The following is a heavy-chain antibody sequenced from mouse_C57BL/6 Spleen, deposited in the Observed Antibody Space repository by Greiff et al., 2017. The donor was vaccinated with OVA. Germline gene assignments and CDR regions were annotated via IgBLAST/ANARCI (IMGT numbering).Heavy chain of an antibody. D-gene: IGHD1-1*01. CDR1: GYSITSGYY. CDR2: ISYDGSN. J-gene: IGHJ1*03. Sequence: EVQRVESGPGLVKPSQSLSLTCSVTGYSITSGYYWNWIRQFPGNKLEWMGYISYDGSNNYNPSLKNRISITRDTSKNQFFLKLNSVTTEDTATYYCARWGVLNWYFDVWGTGTTVTVSS. V-gene: IGHV3-6*01. CDR3: ARWGVLNWYFDV.